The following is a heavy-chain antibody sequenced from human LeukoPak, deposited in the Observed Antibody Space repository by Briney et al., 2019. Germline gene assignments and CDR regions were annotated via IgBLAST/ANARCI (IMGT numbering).Heavy chain of an antibody. Sequence: PGGSLRLPCAASGFTFSSYEMNWVRQAPGKGLEWVSYISSGGTTKYYADSVKGRFTISRDNVKNSLYLQMNSLRAEDTAVYYCARDRGLNSYGLDYWGQGTLVTVSS. J-gene: IGHJ4*02. CDR1: GFTFSSYE. D-gene: IGHD5-18*01. CDR2: ISSGGTTK. V-gene: IGHV3-48*03. CDR3: ARDRGLNSYGLDY.